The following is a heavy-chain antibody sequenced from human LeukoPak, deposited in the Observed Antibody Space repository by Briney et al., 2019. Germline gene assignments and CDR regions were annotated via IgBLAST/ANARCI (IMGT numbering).Heavy chain of an antibody. CDR2: IKQDGSEK. J-gene: IGHJ4*02. D-gene: IGHD6-13*01. V-gene: IGHV3-7*01. CDR1: GFTLSSYW. Sequence: PGGSLRLSCAASGFTLSSYWMNWVRPAQGKGLEWVANIKQDGSEKKYVDSVKGRFTISRDNAKNSLYLQMNSLRAEDTAMYYCMTASRSSSWPPPTRGQGTLVTVSS. CDR3: MTASRSSSWPPPT.